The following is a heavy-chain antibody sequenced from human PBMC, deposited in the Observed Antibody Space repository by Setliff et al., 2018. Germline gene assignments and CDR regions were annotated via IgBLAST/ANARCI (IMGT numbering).Heavy chain of an antibody. CDR3: ARVIGGYDSVDY. V-gene: IGHV3-7*01. Sequence: PGGSLRLSCTASGFTFSMYWMSWVRQAPGKGLEWVANIKEDGSEKNLVESVKGRFTISRDNAKKSLYLQMNSLRAEDTAVYYCARVIGGYDSVDYWGQGTLVTVSS. J-gene: IGHJ4*02. CDR2: IKEDGSEK. D-gene: IGHD5-12*01. CDR1: GFTFSMYW.